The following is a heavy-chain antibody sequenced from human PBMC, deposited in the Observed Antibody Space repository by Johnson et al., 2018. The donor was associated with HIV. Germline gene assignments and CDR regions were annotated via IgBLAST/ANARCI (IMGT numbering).Heavy chain of an antibody. V-gene: IGHV3-33*08. J-gene: IGHJ3*01. CDR1: GFTFSSYW. Sequence: QVQLVESGGGLVQPGGSLRLSCAASGFTFSSYWMSWVRQAPGKGLEWVAVIWYDGSNKYYADSVKGRFTISRDNSTNTLYLQMNSLRVEDTAVYYCARGDRGGFDLWGQGTMVTVSS. D-gene: IGHD3-16*01. CDR3: ARGDRGGFDL. CDR2: IWYDGSNK.